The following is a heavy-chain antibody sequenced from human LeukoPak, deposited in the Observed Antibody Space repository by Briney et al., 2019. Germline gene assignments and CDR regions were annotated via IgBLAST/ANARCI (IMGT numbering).Heavy chain of an antibody. D-gene: IGHD2-15*01. Sequence: SETLSLTCTVSGGSINSYYWTWIRQTPGTGLEWVGHIYFSGTTTYNPSLKSRVNISLDTSKNQFSLKLSSVTAADTAVYYCASFYCSGGSCYQYYYYYYMDVWGKGTTVTISS. CDR2: IYFSGTT. CDR1: GGSINSYY. J-gene: IGHJ6*03. V-gene: IGHV4-59*08. CDR3: ASFYCSGGSCYQYYYYYYMDV.